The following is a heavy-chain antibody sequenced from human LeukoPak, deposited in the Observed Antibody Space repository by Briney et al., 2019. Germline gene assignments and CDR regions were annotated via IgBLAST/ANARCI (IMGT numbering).Heavy chain of an antibody. V-gene: IGHV3-33*08. J-gene: IGHJ6*03. CDR2: IWYDGSNK. Sequence: PGGSLRLSCSASGFTFSSYSMNWVRQAPGKGLEWVAVIWYDGSNKYYADSVKGRFTISRDNSKNTLYLQMNSLRAEDTAVYYCATQRSYYYYYMDVWGKGTTVTVSS. CDR3: ATQRSYYYYYMDV. CDR1: GFTFSSYS.